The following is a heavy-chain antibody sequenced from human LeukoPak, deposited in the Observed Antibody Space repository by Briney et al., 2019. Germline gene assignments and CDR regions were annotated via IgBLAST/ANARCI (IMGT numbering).Heavy chain of an antibody. CDR3: ARDNSVGDNAWWFDP. D-gene: IGHD1-26*01. V-gene: IGHV1-46*01. J-gene: IGHJ5*02. CDR2: INSSGGST. Sequence: ASVKVSCKASGYTFTSYYMHWVRQAPGQGLEWMGIINSSGGSTSYAQKFQGRVTMTRDMSTSTDYVELSSLRSEDTAIYYCARDNSVGDNAWWFDPWGQGTLVTVSS. CDR1: GYTFTSYY.